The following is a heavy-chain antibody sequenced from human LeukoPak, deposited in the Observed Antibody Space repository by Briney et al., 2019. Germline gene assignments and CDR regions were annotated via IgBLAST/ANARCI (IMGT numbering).Heavy chain of an antibody. J-gene: IGHJ4*02. CDR3: VKINHYDSSGYPDY. CDR2: MNPNSGNT. Sequence: ASVKVSCKASGYTFTSYDINWVRQATGQGLEWMGWMNPNSGNTGYAQKFQGRVTMTRNTAISTAYMELSSLRSEDTAVYYCVKINHYDSSGYPDYWGQGTLVTVSS. CDR1: GYTFTSYD. D-gene: IGHD3-22*01. V-gene: IGHV1-8*01.